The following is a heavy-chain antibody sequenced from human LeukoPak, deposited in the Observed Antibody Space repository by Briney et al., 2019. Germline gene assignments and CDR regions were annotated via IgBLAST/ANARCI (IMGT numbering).Heavy chain of an antibody. CDR2: IYYSGST. J-gene: IGHJ4*02. D-gene: IGHD3-22*01. CDR1: GGSISPYY. V-gene: IGHV4-59*01. Sequence: SETLSLTCTVSGGSISPYYWSWIRQPPGKGLEWIGYIYYSGSTNYNPSLKSRVAISIDTSGNQISLILRSVTAADTAVYYCAREGLRYYDSKGYWGQGTLVTVSS. CDR3: AREGLRYYDSKGY.